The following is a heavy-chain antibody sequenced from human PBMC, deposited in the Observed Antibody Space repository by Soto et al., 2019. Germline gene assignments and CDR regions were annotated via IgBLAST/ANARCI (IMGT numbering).Heavy chain of an antibody. D-gene: IGHD3-10*01. J-gene: IGHJ4*02. Sequence: QVQLQESSPGLVKPSETLSLTCTVSGGSISSYYWSWIRQPPGKGLEWIGYIYYSGSTNYNPSLKSRVTISVDTSKNQFSLKLSSVTAADTAVYYCASRLSSGSYYPFDYWGQGTLVTVSS. CDR1: GGSISSYY. V-gene: IGHV4-59*12. CDR3: ASRLSSGSYYPFDY. CDR2: IYYSGST.